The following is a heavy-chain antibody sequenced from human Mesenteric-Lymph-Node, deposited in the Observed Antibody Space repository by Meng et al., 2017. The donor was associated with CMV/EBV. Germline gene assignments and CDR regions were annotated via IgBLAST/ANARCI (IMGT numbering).Heavy chain of an antibody. V-gene: IGHV3-11*04. J-gene: IGHJ4*02. CDR2: ITSSSNTI. CDR3: AREAIRNLDY. CDR1: GFTFSDSY. D-gene: IGHD1-14*01. Sequence: GGSLRLSCAASGFTFSDSYMSWIRLAPGRGLEWLSYITSSSNTIYYGDSVKGRFTISRDNAQNSVYLQMNSLNAEDTAVYYCAREAIRNLDYWGQGTLVTVSS.